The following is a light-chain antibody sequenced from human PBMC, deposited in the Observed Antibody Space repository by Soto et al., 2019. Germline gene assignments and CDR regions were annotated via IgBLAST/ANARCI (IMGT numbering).Light chain of an antibody. CDR3: AAWDESPNVPV. J-gene: IGLJ3*02. V-gene: IGLV1-44*01. CDR1: NSNIGRNT. Sequence: QSALTQPPSASGTPGQRVTISFSGSNSNIGRNTVNWYQQLPGAAPSLLIYSNNQRPSGVPDRFSGSKSGTSASLAISGLQSEDEADYYCAAWDESPNVPVFGGGTKLTVL. CDR2: SNN.